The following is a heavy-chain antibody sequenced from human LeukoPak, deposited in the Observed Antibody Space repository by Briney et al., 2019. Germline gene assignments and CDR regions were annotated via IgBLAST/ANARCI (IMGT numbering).Heavy chain of an antibody. D-gene: IGHD3-10*01. V-gene: IGHV3-11*01. CDR2: ISSSGSTI. CDR3: AREMSYYGSGTYYNSFDY. CDR1: GITFSDYY. Sequence: PGGSLRLSCAASGITFSDYYMSWIRQAPGKGLEWVSYISSSGSTIYYADSVKGRFTISRDNAKNSLYLQMNSLRAEDTAVYYCAREMSYYGSGTYYNSFDYWGQGTLVTVSS. J-gene: IGHJ4*02.